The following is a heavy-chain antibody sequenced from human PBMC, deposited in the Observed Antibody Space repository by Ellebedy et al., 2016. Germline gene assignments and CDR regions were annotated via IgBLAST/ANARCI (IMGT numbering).Heavy chain of an antibody. J-gene: IGHJ4*02. CDR2: ISYDGSNK. CDR1: GFTFSSYA. CDR3: AREGDYGGNFGY. D-gene: IGHD4-23*01. V-gene: IGHV3-30-3*01. Sequence: GGSLRLSCAASGFTFSSYAMHWVRQAPGKGLEWVAVISYDGSNKYYADSVKGRFTISRDNSKNTLYLQMNSLRAEDTAVYYCAREGDYGGNFGYWGQGTLVTVSS.